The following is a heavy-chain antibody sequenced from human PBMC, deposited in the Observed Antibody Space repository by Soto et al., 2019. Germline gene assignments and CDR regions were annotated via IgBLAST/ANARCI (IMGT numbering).Heavy chain of an antibody. V-gene: IGHV3-23*01. D-gene: IGHD2-2*01. CDR3: AKPPRVPAVYNWSPGYYYYYMDV. Sequence: GGSLRLSCAASGFTFSSYAMSWVRQAPGKGLEWVSAISGSGGSTYYADSVKGRFTISRYNSKNTLYLQMNSLTAEDTAGYYCAKPPRVPAVYNWSPGYYYYYMDVWGKGTTVTVSS. J-gene: IGHJ6*03. CDR2: ISGSGGST. CDR1: GFTFSSYA.